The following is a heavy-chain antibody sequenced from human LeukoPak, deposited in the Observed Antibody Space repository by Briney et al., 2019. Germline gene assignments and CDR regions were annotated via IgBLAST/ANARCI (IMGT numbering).Heavy chain of an antibody. J-gene: IGHJ6*03. V-gene: IGHV3-66*01. CDR1: GFTVSSNY. D-gene: IGHD3-10*01. CDR2: IYSGGST. CDR3: ARDRSGQQLISRKEYYYMDV. Sequence: PGGSLRLSCAASGFTVSSNYMSWVRKAPGTGQERVSIIYSGGSTYYAYSVKGTFTISRDNSKNTLYLQMNSLRAEDTAVYYCARDRSGQQLISRKEYYYMDVWGKGTTVTISS.